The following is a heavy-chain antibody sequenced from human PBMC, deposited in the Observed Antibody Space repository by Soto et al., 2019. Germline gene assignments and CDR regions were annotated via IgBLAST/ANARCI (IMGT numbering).Heavy chain of an antibody. Sequence: PSETLSLTCTVSGGSISSYYWSWIRQPPGKGLEWIGYIYYSGITDYNPSLKSRVTISVDTSKSQFSLKLSSVTAADTAVYYCTRDGYNSNWFDPWGQGTPVTVSS. D-gene: IGHD5-12*01. J-gene: IGHJ5*02. CDR3: TRDGYNSNWFDP. CDR1: GGSISSYY. CDR2: IYYSGIT. V-gene: IGHV4-59*01.